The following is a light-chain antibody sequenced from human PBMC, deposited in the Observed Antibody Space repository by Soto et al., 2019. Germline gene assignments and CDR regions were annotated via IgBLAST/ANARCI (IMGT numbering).Light chain of an antibody. Sequence: EKVMTQSPATLSMSPGERATLSCRASQSVSSFFAWYQQKPGQAPRLLIYGASTRATGIPARFSGSGSGTEFTLTISSLQSADFAVYYCQQYSNWSSWTFGQGTKVEVK. CDR3: QQYSNWSSWT. CDR1: QSVSSF. V-gene: IGKV3-15*01. J-gene: IGKJ1*01. CDR2: GAS.